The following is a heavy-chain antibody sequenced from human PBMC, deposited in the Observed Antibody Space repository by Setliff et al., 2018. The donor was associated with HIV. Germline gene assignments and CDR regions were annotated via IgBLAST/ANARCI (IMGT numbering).Heavy chain of an antibody. CDR2: IYYSGST. D-gene: IGHD5-18*01. J-gene: IGHJ6*03. CDR3: ARGSRGYSYAYYYYYMDV. V-gene: IGHV4-39*07. Sequence: SETLSLTCTVSDGSISGSSCYWGWIRQSPGKGLEWIGSIYYSGSTNYNPSLKSRVTISVDTSKNQFSLKLSSVTAADTAVYYCARGSRGYSYAYYYYYMDVWGKGTTVTVSS. CDR1: DGSISGSSCY.